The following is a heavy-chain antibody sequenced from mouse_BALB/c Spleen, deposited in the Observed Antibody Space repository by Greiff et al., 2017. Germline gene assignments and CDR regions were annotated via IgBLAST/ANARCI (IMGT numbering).Heavy chain of an antibody. D-gene: IGHD2-2*01. V-gene: IGHV1-80*01. J-gene: IGHJ4*01. CDR3: ACMVTTEGLGPMDY. Sequence: QVQLQQSGAELVRPGSSVKISCKASGYAFSSYWMNWVKQRPGQGLEWIGQIYPGDGDTNYNGKFKGKATLTADKSSSTAYMQLSSLTSEDSAVYFCACMVTTEGLGPMDYWGQGTSVTVSA. CDR1: GYAFSSYW. CDR2: IYPGDGDT.